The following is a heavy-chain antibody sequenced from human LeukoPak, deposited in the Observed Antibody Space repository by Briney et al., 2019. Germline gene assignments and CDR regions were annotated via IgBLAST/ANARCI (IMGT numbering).Heavy chain of an antibody. D-gene: IGHD3-22*01. CDR2: ISSSDYYI. Sequence: GGSLRLSCAASGFTFRTYSMNWVRQVPGKGLEWVSSISSSDYYIYYADSVRGRFTISRDNAKNSLYLQMNSLRAEDTAFYFCARDPRYYYDSSAFPYWYFDLWGRGTLVTVSS. J-gene: IGHJ2*01. V-gene: IGHV3-21*01. CDR1: GFTFRTYS. CDR3: ARDPRYYYDSSAFPYWYFDL.